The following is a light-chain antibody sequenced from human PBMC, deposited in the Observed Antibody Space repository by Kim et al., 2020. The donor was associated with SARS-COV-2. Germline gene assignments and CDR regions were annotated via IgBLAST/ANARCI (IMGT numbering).Light chain of an antibody. CDR3: QSHDSSLSGYV. CDR1: RSKIGAGYV. V-gene: IGLV1-40*01. Sequence: VTLSCTGSRSKIGAGYVVHWYQQLPGTAPKLLIYGNSNRPSGVPDRFSGSKSGTSASLAITGLQAEDEADYYCQSHDSSLSGYVFGTGTKVTVL. CDR2: GNS. J-gene: IGLJ1*01.